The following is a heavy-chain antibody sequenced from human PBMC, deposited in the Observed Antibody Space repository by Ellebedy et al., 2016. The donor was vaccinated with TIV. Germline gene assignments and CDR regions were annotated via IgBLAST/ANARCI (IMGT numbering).Heavy chain of an antibody. CDR2: IYYSGST. Sequence: SETLSLTXTVSGGSISSYYWSWIRQPPGKGLEWIGYIYYSGSTNYNPSLKSRVTISVDTSKNQFSLKLSSVTAADTAVYYCARQVGRLVVYYYYGMDVWGQGTTVTVSS. CDR1: GGSISSYY. V-gene: IGHV4-59*08. CDR3: ARQVGRLVVYYYYGMDV. J-gene: IGHJ6*02. D-gene: IGHD3-9*01.